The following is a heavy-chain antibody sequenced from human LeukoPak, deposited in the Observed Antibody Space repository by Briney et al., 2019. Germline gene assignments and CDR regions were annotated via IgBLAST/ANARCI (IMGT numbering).Heavy chain of an antibody. D-gene: IGHD2-2*02. CDR1: GFTFSSYW. CDR3: ARYPRYCSSTSCYKPFDY. CDR2: INTDGSST. Sequence: GGSLRLSCAASGFTFSSYWMHWVRQAPGKGLVWVSRINTDGSSTSYADSVKGRFTISRDNAKNTLYLQMDSLRAEDTAVYYCARYPRYCSSTSCYKPFDYWGQGTLVTVSS. J-gene: IGHJ4*02. V-gene: IGHV3-74*01.